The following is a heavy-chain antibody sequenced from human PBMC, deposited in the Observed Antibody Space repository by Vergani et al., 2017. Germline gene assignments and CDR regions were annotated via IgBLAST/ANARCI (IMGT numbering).Heavy chain of an antibody. J-gene: IGHJ5*02. V-gene: IGHV4-59*01. CDR1: GGSMSGYY. CDR2: MYHSGST. D-gene: IGHD3-10*01. Sequence: QVRLQESGPGLVKPSETLSLTCSVSGGSMSGYYWSWIRQPPGKELEWIGYMYHSGSTNYNPSLETRVTISEVTSKNQFSLKLNCVTAADTAVYYCGRVADFCGLGSRLLDLWGEGILVTVSS. CDR3: GRVADFCGLGSRLLDL.